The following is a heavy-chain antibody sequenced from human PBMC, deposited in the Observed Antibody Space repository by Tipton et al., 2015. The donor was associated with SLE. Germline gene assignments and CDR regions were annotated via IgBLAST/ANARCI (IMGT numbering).Heavy chain of an antibody. CDR3: ATTYYDGSGYFFDY. CDR1: GGTFSGYY. J-gene: IGHJ4*02. D-gene: IGHD3-22*01. Sequence: TLSLTCAVYGGTFSGYYWSWVRQPPGKGLEWIGEINHGGSTNYNPSLKSRVTISVDTSKNQFSLKLNSVTAADTAVYYCATTYYDGSGYFFDYWGQGTLVTVSS. CDR2: INHGGST. V-gene: IGHV4-34*08.